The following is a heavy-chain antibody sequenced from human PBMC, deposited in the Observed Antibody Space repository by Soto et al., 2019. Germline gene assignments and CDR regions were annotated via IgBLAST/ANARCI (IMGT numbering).Heavy chain of an antibody. CDR3: AKDKSHGIFMTFDI. V-gene: IGHV3-43*02. J-gene: IGHJ3*02. D-gene: IGHD3-16*01. CDR1: GFTFDDYD. Sequence: GGSLRLSCAASGFTFDDYDMHWVRQAPGKGLEWVSLISGDGGSTYYADSVKGRFTISRDNSKNSLYLQMNSPRTEDTALYYCAKDKSHGIFMTFDIWGQGTMVTVSS. CDR2: ISGDGGST.